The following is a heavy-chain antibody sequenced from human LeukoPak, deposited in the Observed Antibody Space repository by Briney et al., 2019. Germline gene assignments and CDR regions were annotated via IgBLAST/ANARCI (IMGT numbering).Heavy chain of an antibody. CDR1: GFTFSSYA. Sequence: GGSLRLSCAPSGFTFSSYAMSWVRQAPGKGLVWVSGISGSGGNKYYADSVKGRFTISRDNSKNTLYLQMNSLRAEDTAVYYCAKEMGATNYFEYWGQGTLVTVSS. CDR3: AKEMGATNYFEY. CDR2: ISGSGGNK. D-gene: IGHD1-26*01. J-gene: IGHJ4*02. V-gene: IGHV3-23*01.